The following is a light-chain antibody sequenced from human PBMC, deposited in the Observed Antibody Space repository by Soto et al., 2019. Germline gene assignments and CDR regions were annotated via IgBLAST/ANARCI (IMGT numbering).Light chain of an antibody. CDR3: VQRTTWPWT. CDR1: QSVSSH. V-gene: IGKV3-11*01. Sequence: EIVLTQSPGTLSLSPGERATLSCRASQSVSSHLAGYQQKPGQAPSLLIYDASNRATGIPARFSGSGSGTDFTLTISSLEPEDFAVYHCVQRTTWPWTCGQGSKVEIK. CDR2: DAS. J-gene: IGKJ1*01.